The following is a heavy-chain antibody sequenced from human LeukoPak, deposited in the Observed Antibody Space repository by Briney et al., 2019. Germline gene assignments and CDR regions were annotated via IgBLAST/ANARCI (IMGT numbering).Heavy chain of an antibody. CDR2: LKEDGSEK. CDR1: EFTFSSYC. V-gene: IGHV3-7*01. CDR3: ARMDWGSGYFDY. D-gene: IGHD3/OR15-3a*01. Sequence: GGSLRLSCAASEFTFSSYCMSWVRQAPGKGLEWVANLKEDGSEKYYVDSVKGRFTISRDNDKNTLYLKMRRLRAEEMGVYYCARMDWGSGYFDYWGQGTLVTVSS. J-gene: IGHJ4*02.